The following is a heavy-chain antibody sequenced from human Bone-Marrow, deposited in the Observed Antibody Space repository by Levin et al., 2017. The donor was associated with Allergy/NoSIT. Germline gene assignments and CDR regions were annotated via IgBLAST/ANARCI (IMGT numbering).Heavy chain of an antibody. D-gene: IGHD4-23*01. J-gene: IGHJ4*02. V-gene: IGHV5-51*01. CDR2: IYPGDSDT. CDR3: ARVRWYGGLFDFDY. CDR1: GDSFTSYW. Sequence: GESLKISCKGSGDSFTSYWIGWVRQMPGKGLEWMGIIYPGDSDTRYSPSFQGQVTISADKSISTAYPQGSSLKAADTAMYYCARVRWYGGLFDFDYWGQGTLVTVSS.